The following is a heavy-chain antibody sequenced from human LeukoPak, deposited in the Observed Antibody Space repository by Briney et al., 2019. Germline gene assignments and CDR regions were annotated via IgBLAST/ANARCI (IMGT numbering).Heavy chain of an antibody. CDR1: GFTFSSYW. V-gene: IGHV3-21*01. J-gene: IGHJ4*02. CDR2: ISSSSSYI. Sequence: GGSLRLSCAASGFTFSSYWMNWARQAPGKGLEWVSSISSSSSYIYYADSVKGRFTISRDNAKNSLYLQMNSLRAEDTAVYYCARDSTPGVYWGQGTLVTVSS. D-gene: IGHD2/OR15-2a*01. CDR3: ARDSTPGVY.